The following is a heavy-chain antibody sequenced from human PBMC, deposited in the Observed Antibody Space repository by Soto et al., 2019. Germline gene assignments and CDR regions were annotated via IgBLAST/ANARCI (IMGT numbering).Heavy chain of an antibody. J-gene: IGHJ6*02. Sequence: SETLSLTCTVSGGSISSYYWSWIRQPAGKGLEWIGRIYTSGSTNYNPSLKSRVTMSVDTSKNQFSLKLSSVTAADTAVYYCARDQGYDSVWGGSYYYYGMDVWGQGTTVTVSS. D-gene: IGHD3-16*01. V-gene: IGHV4-4*07. CDR3: ARDQGYDSVWGGSYYYYGMDV. CDR1: GGSISSYY. CDR2: IYTSGST.